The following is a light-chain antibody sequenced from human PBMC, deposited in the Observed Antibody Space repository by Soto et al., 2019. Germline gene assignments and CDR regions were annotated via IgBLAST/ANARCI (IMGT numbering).Light chain of an antibody. CDR3: CSYAGSDNYVL. CDR1: STNIGSSSL. Sequence: QSALTQPASVSGSPGQSITISCTGSSTNIGSSSLVSWYQQHPGKAPKLMIYEGTKRPSGLSDRFSGSKSGNTASLTISGLQAEDEADYFCCSYAGSDNYVLFGGGTKVTVL. CDR2: EGT. V-gene: IGLV2-23*01. J-gene: IGLJ2*01.